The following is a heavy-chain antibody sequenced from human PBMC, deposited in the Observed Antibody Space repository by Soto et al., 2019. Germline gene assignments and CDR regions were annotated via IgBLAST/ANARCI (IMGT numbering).Heavy chain of an antibody. CDR1: GFTFSNYA. CDR3: AREPLNWNTRCDF. D-gene: IGHD1-20*01. J-gene: IGHJ4*02. V-gene: IGHV3-30*04. Sequence: QVQLVESGGGVVQPGRSLRLFCAASGFTFSNYAMHWIRQAPGKGLDWVTLISSDGNNGYYADSVKGRFTISRDNSNNMLYLQVISLRTEDTAVYYCAREPLNWNTRCDFWGQGTLVTVSS. CDR2: ISSDGNNG.